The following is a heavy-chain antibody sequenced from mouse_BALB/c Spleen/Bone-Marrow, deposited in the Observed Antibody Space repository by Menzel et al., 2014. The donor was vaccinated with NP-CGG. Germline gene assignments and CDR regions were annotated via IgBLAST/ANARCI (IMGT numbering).Heavy chain of an antibody. D-gene: IGHD4-1*01. J-gene: IGHJ1*01. V-gene: IGHV5-9*02. CDR2: ISSGGSYT. CDR1: GFAFSSYD. CDR3: AREGIWDGYCDV. Sequence: EVQVVESGGGLVKPGGSLKLSCAASGFAFSSYDMSWVRQTPEKRLEWVATISSGGSYTYYPDSVKGRFTISRDNARNTLYLKMRSLRSEDTALYFCAREGIWDGYCDVWGAGTAVTVSS.